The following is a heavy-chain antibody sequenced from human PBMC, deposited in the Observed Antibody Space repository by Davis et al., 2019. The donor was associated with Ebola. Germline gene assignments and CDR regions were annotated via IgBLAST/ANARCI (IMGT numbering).Heavy chain of an antibody. V-gene: IGHV1-46*01. Sequence: ASVTVSCQASGYTFTSYYMHWVRQAPGQGLEWMGIINPSGGSTSYAQKFQGRVTMTRDTSTSTAYMELSSLRSEDTAVYYCTRDFQSAFDIWGQGTMVTVSS. CDR2: INPSGGST. CDR3: TRDFQSAFDI. CDR1: GYTFTSYY. J-gene: IGHJ3*02.